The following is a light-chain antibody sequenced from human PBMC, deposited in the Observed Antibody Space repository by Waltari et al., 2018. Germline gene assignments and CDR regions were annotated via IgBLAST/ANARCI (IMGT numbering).Light chain of an antibody. V-gene: IGLV1-44*01. CDR2: TNN. CDR3: AAWDDSLNGAV. J-gene: IGLJ2*01. Sequence: PQLQGTRPKLLILTNNPRPTGVPDRFSGSKSVTSASLAISGLQSEGETDYDGAAWDDSLNGAVFGGGTKLTVL.